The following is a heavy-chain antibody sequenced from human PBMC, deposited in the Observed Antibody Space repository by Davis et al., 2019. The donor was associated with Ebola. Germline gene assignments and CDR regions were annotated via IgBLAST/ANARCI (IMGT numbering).Heavy chain of an antibody. CDR1: GYTFTSYA. V-gene: IGHV1-3*01. CDR2: INAGNGNT. Sequence: AASVQVSCKSSGYTFTSYAMHWVRQAPGQRLEWMGWINAGNGNTKYSQKFQGRVTMTRNTSISTAYMELSSLRSEDTAVYYCARDLIVVVVAATSGYYYYGMDVWGQGTTVTVSS. CDR3: ARDLIVVVVAATSGYYYYGMDV. J-gene: IGHJ6*02. D-gene: IGHD2-15*01.